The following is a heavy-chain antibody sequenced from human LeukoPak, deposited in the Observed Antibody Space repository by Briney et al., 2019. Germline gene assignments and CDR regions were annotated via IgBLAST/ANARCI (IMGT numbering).Heavy chain of an antibody. CDR3: AKGQITMIVVVPYYFDY. Sequence: GGSLRLSCAASGFTFSSYAMSWVRQAPGKGLKWVSAISGSGGSTYYADSVKGRFTISRDNSKNTLYLQMNSLRAEDTAVYYCAKGQITMIVVVPYYFDYWGQGTLVTVSS. CDR1: GFTFSSYA. CDR2: ISGSGGST. J-gene: IGHJ4*02. D-gene: IGHD3-22*01. V-gene: IGHV3-23*01.